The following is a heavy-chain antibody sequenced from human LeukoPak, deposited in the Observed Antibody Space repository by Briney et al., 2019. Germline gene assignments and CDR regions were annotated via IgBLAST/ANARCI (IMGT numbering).Heavy chain of an antibody. J-gene: IGHJ4*02. V-gene: IGHV3-30*18. Sequence: GGSLRLSCEASGFTFTNYAMSWVRQAPGKGLEWVALISYDGSDKNYADSVKGRFTISRDNSKNTLYMQMNSLRAEDTAVYYCAKGIDSSGYWADYWGQGTLVTVSS. CDR3: AKGIDSSGYWADY. CDR2: ISYDGSDK. CDR1: GFTFTNYA. D-gene: IGHD3-22*01.